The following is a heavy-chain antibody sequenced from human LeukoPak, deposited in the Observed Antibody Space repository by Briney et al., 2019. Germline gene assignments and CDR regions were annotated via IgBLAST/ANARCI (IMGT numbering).Heavy chain of an antibody. Sequence: GESLKISCKGSGYSFTSYWISWVRQMPGKGLEWMGRIDPCDSYTNYSPSFQGHVTISADKSISTAYLQWSSLKASDTAMYYCARHPRYCSSTSCYYFDYWGQGTLVTVSS. CDR2: IDPCDSYT. CDR3: ARHPRYCSSTSCYYFDY. V-gene: IGHV5-10-1*01. D-gene: IGHD2-2*01. CDR1: GYSFTSYW. J-gene: IGHJ4*02.